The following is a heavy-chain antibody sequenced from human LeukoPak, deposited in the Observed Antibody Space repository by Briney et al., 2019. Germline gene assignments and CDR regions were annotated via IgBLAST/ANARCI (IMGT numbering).Heavy chain of an antibody. Sequence: SETLSLTCTVSGGSISSSSYYWGWIRQPPGKGLEWIGYIYYSGSTNYNPSLKSRVTISVDTSKNQFSLKLSSVTAADTAVYYCARIPAYCGGDCPMDVWGKGTTVTVSS. CDR3: ARIPAYCGGDCPMDV. V-gene: IGHV4-61*05. CDR2: IYYSGST. CDR1: GGSISSSSYY. J-gene: IGHJ6*03. D-gene: IGHD2-21*02.